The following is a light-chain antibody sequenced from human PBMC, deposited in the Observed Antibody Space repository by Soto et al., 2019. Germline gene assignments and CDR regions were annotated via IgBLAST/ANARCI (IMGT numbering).Light chain of an antibody. J-gene: IGKJ1*01. CDR3: QKYDSSPRT. CDR2: AIS. V-gene: IGKV3-20*01. CDR1: HTISSSY. Sequence: ENVLTQSPGTLSLSPGQRATLSCRASHTISSSYLAWYQQKPGQAPRLLIYAISDRATGVPDRFRGSGSGTDLTLPSTRLQPEDCAVYFCQKYDSSPRTFGQGTKVEIK.